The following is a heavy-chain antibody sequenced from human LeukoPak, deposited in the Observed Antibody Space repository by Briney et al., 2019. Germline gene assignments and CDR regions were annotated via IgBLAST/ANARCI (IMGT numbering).Heavy chain of an antibody. D-gene: IGHD3-9*01. Sequence: GASVKVSCKASGYTFTSYAMNWVRQAPGQGLEWMGWISAYNGNTNYAQKLQGRVTMTTDTSTSTAYMELRSLRSDDTAVYYCARDILTGYSNDAFDIWGQGTMVTVSS. J-gene: IGHJ3*02. CDR2: ISAYNGNT. V-gene: IGHV1-18*01. CDR3: ARDILTGYSNDAFDI. CDR1: GYTFTSYA.